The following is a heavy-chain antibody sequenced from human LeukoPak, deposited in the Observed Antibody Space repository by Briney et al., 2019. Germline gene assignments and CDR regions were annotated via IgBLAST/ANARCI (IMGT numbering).Heavy chain of an antibody. CDR1: GFTFSNYA. Sequence: PGGSLRLSCGVSGFTFSNYAMSWVRQAPGKGLEWVSGISGSGGSTYYTDSMKGRFTISRDNSKNTLYLQMNSLRADDTAVYFCARAGQQLVPYYFNYWGRESWSPSPQ. D-gene: IGHD6-13*01. CDR3: ARAGQQLVPYYFNY. CDR2: ISGSGGST. J-gene: IGHJ4*02. V-gene: IGHV3-23*01.